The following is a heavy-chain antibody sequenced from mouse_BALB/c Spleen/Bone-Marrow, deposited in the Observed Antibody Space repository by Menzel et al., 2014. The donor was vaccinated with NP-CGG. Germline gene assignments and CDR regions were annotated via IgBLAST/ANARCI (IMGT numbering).Heavy chain of an antibody. CDR1: GYTFTDYY. V-gene: IGHV1-77*01. CDR2: IYPRSDNT. CDR3: ARDWGYYAMDY. Sequence: QVQLQQSGAELARPGASAKLSCKASGYTFTDYYINWVKQRTGQGLEWIGEIYPRSDNTYYNEKFKGKATLTADKSSSTAYLQLSSLTSEDSAVYFCARDWGYYAMDYWGQGTSVTVSS. J-gene: IGHJ4*01. D-gene: IGHD4-1*01.